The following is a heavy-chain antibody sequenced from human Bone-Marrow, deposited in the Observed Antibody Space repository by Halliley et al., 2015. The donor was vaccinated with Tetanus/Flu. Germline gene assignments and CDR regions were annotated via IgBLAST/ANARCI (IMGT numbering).Heavy chain of an antibody. V-gene: IGHV3-11*05. D-gene: IGHD2-21*02. CDR3: ARVSPFCGGDCYEFDT. J-gene: IGHJ5*02. Sequence: YISRSPSYTKYADSVKGRFTVSRDNALQTVSLQLNSLRVDDTAVYFCARVSPFCGGDCYEFDTWGQGAQVTVSS. CDR2: ISRSPSYT.